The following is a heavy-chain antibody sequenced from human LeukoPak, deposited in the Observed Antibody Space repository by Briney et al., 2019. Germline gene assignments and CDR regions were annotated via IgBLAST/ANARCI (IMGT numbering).Heavy chain of an antibody. CDR1: GGTFSSYT. D-gene: IGHD6-13*01. CDR3: ARESPSSSWTFDY. Sequence: SVKVSCKASGGTFSSYTISWVRQAPGQGLEWSRRIIPILGIANCAQKFQGRVTITADKSTSTAYMELSSLRSEDTAVYYCARESPSSSWTFDYWGQGTLVTVSS. V-gene: IGHV1-69*04. CDR2: IIPILGIA. J-gene: IGHJ4*02.